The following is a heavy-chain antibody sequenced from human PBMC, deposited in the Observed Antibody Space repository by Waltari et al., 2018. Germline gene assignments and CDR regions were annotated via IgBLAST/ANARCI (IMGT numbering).Heavy chain of an antibody. V-gene: IGHV1-2*02. D-gene: IGHD3-22*01. J-gene: IGHJ1*01. CDR1: GYTFTGQY. CDR3: ARAIDDVSGYYSFDH. CDR2: IGPHSGGT. Sequence: QVQLVQSGAEVQRPGASVKVSCKASGYTFTGQYMNWVRQAPGQGFQWMGWIGPHSGGTNYAQTFQGRVTMTRDTSISTAYMELNSLGSDDTAVYYCARAIDDVSGYYSFDHWGQGTLVTVSS.